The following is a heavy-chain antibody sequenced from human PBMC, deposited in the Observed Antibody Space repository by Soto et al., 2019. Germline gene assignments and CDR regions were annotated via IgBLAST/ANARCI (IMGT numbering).Heavy chain of an antibody. V-gene: IGHV3-33*03. D-gene: IGHD1-7*01. Sequence: QAQLVESGGGVVQPGTSLRLPSAASGFTISTPGMHWARQAPGKGLVWLANIWYDGSNKFYEEPVQGRFSISKDNSKNTLYLQMSSLRAEDTAVYYCAAATTWNFHFPYWGQGTQVTVSS. CDR1: GFTISTPG. CDR3: AAATTWNFHFPY. J-gene: IGHJ4*02. CDR2: IWYDGSNK.